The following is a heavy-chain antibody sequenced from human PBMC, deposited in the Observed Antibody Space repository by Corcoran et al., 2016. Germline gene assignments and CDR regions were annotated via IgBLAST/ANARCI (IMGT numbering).Heavy chain of an antibody. CDR3: AKGDCSSTSCYTEVLYYYYGMDV. CDR2: ISYDGSNK. CDR1: GFIFSSYG. Sequence: QVQLVESGGGVVQPGRSLRLSCAASGFIFSSYGMHWVRQAPGKGLEWVAVISYDGSNKYYADSVKGRFTISRDNSKNTLYLQMNSLRAEDTAVYYCAKGDCSSTSCYTEVLYYYYGMDVWGQGTTVTVSS. D-gene: IGHD2-2*02. J-gene: IGHJ6*02. V-gene: IGHV3-30*18.